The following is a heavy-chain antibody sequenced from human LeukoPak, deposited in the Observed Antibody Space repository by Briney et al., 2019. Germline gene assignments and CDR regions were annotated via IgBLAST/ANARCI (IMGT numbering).Heavy chain of an antibody. CDR3: TRSRRDGNDY. Sequence: GGSLRLPCAASGFTFSSSWMSWVRQAPGKGLEWVANINEDGSAKYYVDSVKGRFTISRDNAKRSLDLQVNSLRAEDTAVYYCTRSRRDGNDYWGQGTLVTVSS. CDR1: GFTFSSSW. D-gene: IGHD5-24*01. J-gene: IGHJ4*02. V-gene: IGHV3-7*01. CDR2: INEDGSAK.